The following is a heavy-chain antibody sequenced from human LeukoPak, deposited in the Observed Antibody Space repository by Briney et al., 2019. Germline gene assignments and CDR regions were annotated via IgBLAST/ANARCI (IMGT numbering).Heavy chain of an antibody. D-gene: IGHD3-9*01. CDR2: INHSGST. Sequence: PSETLSLTCAVYGGSFSGYYWSWIRQPPGKGLEWIGEINHSGSTNYNPSLKSRVTVSVDTSKNQFSLKLSSVTAADTAVYYCARVTGYMIEDYFDYWGQGVLVTVFS. V-gene: IGHV4-34*01. CDR3: ARVTGYMIEDYFDY. CDR1: GGSFSGYY. J-gene: IGHJ4*02.